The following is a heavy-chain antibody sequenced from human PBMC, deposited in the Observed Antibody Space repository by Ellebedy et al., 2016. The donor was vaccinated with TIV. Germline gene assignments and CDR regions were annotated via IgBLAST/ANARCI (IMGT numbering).Heavy chain of an antibody. Sequence: GESLKISCAASGFTFSSFWMTWARQAPGKGLEWVSNIDHDGSTTNYVGPVKGRFSISRDNAQNSLYLQMNSLRAEDTAMYYCARDDGSEGALGYWGRGTLVTVSS. CDR2: IDHDGSTT. D-gene: IGHD3-10*01. J-gene: IGHJ4*02. V-gene: IGHV3-7*03. CDR1: GFTFSSFW. CDR3: ARDDGSEGALGY.